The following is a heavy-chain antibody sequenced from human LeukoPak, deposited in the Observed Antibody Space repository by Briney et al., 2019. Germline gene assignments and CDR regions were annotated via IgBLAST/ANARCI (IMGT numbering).Heavy chain of an antibody. Sequence: SETLSLTCTVSGGSISSYYWSWIRQPPGKGLEWIGHIYYSGRTHYNPSLKSRVTISVDTCENQFCVKLSSVTAADTAVYYCARHVGNSGSGSYLTYFDYWGQGTLVTVSS. J-gene: IGHJ4*02. D-gene: IGHD3-10*01. CDR1: GGSISSYY. CDR2: IYYSGRT. V-gene: IGHV4-59*08. CDR3: ARHVGNSGSGSYLTYFDY.